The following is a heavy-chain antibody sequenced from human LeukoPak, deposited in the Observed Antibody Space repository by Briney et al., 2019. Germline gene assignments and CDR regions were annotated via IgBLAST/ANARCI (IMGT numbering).Heavy chain of an antibody. D-gene: IGHD2-15*01. CDR2: IYNSGGT. Sequence: PSETLSLTCTVSGGSISGYYWSWIRQPPGKGLEWIGYIYNSGGTNQNPSLRSRVTISVDTSKKQFSLKLSSVTAADTAVYYCARDERYCSGGSCYPGAFDIWGQGTMVTVSS. CDR1: GGSISGYY. V-gene: IGHV4-59*01. J-gene: IGHJ3*02. CDR3: ARDERYCSGGSCYPGAFDI.